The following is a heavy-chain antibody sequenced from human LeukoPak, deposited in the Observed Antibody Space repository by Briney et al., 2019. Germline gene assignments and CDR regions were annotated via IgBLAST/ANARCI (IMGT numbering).Heavy chain of an antibody. Sequence: GGSLRLSCAASGFTFSSYSMNWVRQAPGKGLEWVSSISSSSSYIYYADSVKSRFTISRDNAKNSLYLQMNSLRAEDTAVYYCARDHPQTYYYGSGSYCSYWGQGTLVTVSS. D-gene: IGHD3-10*01. J-gene: IGHJ4*02. V-gene: IGHV3-21*01. CDR2: ISSSSSYI. CDR1: GFTFSSYS. CDR3: ARDHPQTYYYGSGSYCSY.